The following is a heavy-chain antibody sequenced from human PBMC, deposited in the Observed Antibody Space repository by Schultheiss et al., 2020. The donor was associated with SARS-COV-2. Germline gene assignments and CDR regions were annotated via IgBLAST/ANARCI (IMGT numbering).Heavy chain of an antibody. V-gene: IGHV4-34*01. CDR1: GGSFSGYY. CDR2: INNSGST. Sequence: SETLSLTCAVYGGSFSGYYWGWIRQPPGKGLEWIGEINNSGSTNYNPSLKSRVTISVDTSKNQFSLKLSSVTAADTAVYYCARGPRASGSYLKGTPTYYYSYMDVWGKGTTVTVSS. J-gene: IGHJ6*03. D-gene: IGHD3-10*01. CDR3: ARGPRASGSYLKGTPTYYYSYMDV.